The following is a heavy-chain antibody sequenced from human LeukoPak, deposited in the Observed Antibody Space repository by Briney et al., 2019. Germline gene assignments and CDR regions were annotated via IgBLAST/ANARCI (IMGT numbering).Heavy chain of an antibody. V-gene: IGHV4-59*01. J-gene: IGHJ3*02. CDR2: IYYSGST. D-gene: IGHD3-10*01. CDR3: ARDFTMVRGGYAFDI. Sequence: SETLFLTCTVSGGSISSYYWSWIRQPPGKGLEWIGYIYYSGSTNYNPSLKSRVTISVDTSKNQFSLKLSSVTAADTAVYYCARDFTMVRGGYAFDIWGQGTMVTVSS. CDR1: GGSISSYY.